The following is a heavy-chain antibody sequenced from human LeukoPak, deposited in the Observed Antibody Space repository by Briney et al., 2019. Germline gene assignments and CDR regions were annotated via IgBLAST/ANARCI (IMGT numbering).Heavy chain of an antibody. D-gene: IGHD6-19*01. CDR1: GGSISSYY. J-gene: IGHJ6*02. Sequence: SETLSLTCTVSGGSISSYYWSWIRQPSGKGLEWIGYIYYSGSANYNPSLKSRVTISVDTSKNQFSLKLSSVTAADTAVYYCARHIWRGDGIAVAGNYYYYGMDVWGQGTTVTVSS. V-gene: IGHV4-59*08. CDR2: IYYSGSA. CDR3: ARHIWRGDGIAVAGNYYYYGMDV.